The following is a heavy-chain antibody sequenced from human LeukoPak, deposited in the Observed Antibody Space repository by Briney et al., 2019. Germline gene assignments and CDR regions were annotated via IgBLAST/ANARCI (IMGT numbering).Heavy chain of an antibody. Sequence: GESLKISCKASGYSFSNYWISWVRQMPGTGLEWMGRIDPRDSYTKYSPSFEGHVTISVDKSISTAFLQWSSLKASDSAIYFCATGASKVTTDFANYWGQGTQVAVSS. CDR3: ATGASKVTTDFANY. V-gene: IGHV5-10-1*01. D-gene: IGHD4-17*01. CDR1: GYSFSNYW. CDR2: IDPRDSYT. J-gene: IGHJ4*02.